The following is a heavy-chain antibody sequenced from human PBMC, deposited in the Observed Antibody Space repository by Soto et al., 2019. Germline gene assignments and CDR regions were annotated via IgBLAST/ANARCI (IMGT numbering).Heavy chain of an antibody. Sequence: PGGSLRLSCAASGFTFSSYGMHWVRQAPGKGLEGVAVISYDGSNKYYADSVKGRFTISRDNSKNTLYLQMNSLRAEDTDVYYCARDKRDFRFLEWWYYFDYWGQGTLVNVSS. CDR2: ISYDGSNK. V-gene: IGHV3-30*03. CDR1: GFTFSSYG. CDR3: ARDKRDFRFLEWWYYFDY. D-gene: IGHD3-3*01. J-gene: IGHJ4*02.